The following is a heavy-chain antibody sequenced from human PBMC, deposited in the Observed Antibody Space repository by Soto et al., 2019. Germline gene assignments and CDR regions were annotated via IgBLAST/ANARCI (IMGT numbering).Heavy chain of an antibody. Sequence: EVQLVESGGGLVQPGRSLRLSCAASGFTFDDYAMHWVRQAPGKGLEWVSGISWNSGSIGYADSVKGRFTISRDNAKNSLYLQMNSLRAEDTALYYCAKGGSSGWLVLDYWGQGTLVTVSS. CDR1: GFTFDDYA. CDR3: AKGGSSGWLVLDY. V-gene: IGHV3-9*01. CDR2: ISWNSGSI. D-gene: IGHD6-19*01. J-gene: IGHJ4*02.